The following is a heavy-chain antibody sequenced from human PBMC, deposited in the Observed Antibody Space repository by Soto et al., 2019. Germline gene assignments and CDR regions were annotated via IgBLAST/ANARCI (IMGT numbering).Heavy chain of an antibody. J-gene: IGHJ6*02. CDR1: GYTFTGYG. D-gene: IGHD2-21*02. CDR2: ISAYNGNT. V-gene: IGHV1-18*04. CDR3: ARGPRWVVTAIPEYYYGMDV. Sequence: ASVKVSCKASGYTFTGYGISWVRQAPGQGLEWMGWISAYNGNTNYAQKLQGRVTMTTDTSTSTAYMELRSLRSDDTAVYYCARGPRWVVTAIPEYYYGMDVWGQGTTVTVSS.